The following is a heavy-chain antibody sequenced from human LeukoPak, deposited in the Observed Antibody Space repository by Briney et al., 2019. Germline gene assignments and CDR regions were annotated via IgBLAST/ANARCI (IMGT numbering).Heavy chain of an antibody. J-gene: IGHJ5*02. D-gene: IGHD6-25*01. CDR1: GFTFSSYA. CDR3: AKDRTSSGPGVRFDP. V-gene: IGHV3-23*01. CDR2: ISGSGGNT. Sequence: PGGSLRLSCEASGFTFSSYAMSWVRKAPGKGLEWVSTISGSGGNTYYADSVKGRFTISRDNSKNTLYLQMSNLRAEDTAVYYCAKDRTSSGPGVRFDPWGQGTLVTVSS.